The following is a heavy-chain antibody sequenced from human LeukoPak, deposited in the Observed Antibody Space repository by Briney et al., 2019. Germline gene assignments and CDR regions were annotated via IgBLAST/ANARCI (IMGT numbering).Heavy chain of an antibody. D-gene: IGHD3-10*01. V-gene: IGHV4-39*07. CDR2: IYHSGST. Sequence: SETLSLTCTVSGGSISSSSYYWGWIRQPPGKGLEWIGSIYHSGSTYYNPSLKSRVTISVDTSKNQFSLKLSSVTAADTAVYYCARDARGYYYMDVWGKGTTVTVSS. J-gene: IGHJ6*03. CDR3: ARDARGYYYMDV. CDR1: GGSISSSSYY.